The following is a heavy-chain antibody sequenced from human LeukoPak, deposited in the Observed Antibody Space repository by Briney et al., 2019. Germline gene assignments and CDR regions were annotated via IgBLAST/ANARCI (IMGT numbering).Heavy chain of an antibody. CDR3: ARKDAYYYDSSGYYDY. CDR2: IYYSGST. CDR1: GGSISSYY. D-gene: IGHD3-22*01. Sequence: PSETLSLTCTVSGGSISSYYWSWIRQPPGKGLEWIGYIYYSGSTNYNPSLKSRVTTSVDTSKNQFSLKLSSVTAADTAVYYCARKDAYYYDSSGYYDYWGQGTLVTVSS. J-gene: IGHJ4*02. V-gene: IGHV4-59*01.